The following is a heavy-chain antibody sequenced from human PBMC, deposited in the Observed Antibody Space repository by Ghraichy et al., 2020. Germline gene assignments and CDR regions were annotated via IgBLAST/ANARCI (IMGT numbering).Heavy chain of an antibody. Sequence: SETLSLTCTVSGGSISSYYWSWIRQPPGKGLEWIGYIYYSGSTNYNPSLKSRVTISVDTSKNQFSLKLSSVTAADTAVYYCARGVYGDYLQSFYWYFDLWGRGTLVTVSS. CDR1: GGSISSYY. CDR2: IYYSGST. V-gene: IGHV4-59*01. J-gene: IGHJ2*01. CDR3: ARGVYGDYLQSFYWYFDL. D-gene: IGHD4-17*01.